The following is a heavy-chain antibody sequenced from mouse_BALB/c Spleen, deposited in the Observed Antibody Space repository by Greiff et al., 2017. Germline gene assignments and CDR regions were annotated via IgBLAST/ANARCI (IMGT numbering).Heavy chain of an antibody. Sequence: EVQRVESGGGLVKPGGSLKLSCAASGFTFSSYAMSWVRQTPEKRLEWVASISSGGSTYYPDSVKGRFTISRDNARNILYLQMSSLRSEDTAMYYCARGDYLAWFAYWGQGTLVTVSA. CDR1: GFTFSSYA. D-gene: IGHD1-1*01. V-gene: IGHV5-6-5*01. CDR3: ARGDYLAWFAY. J-gene: IGHJ3*01. CDR2: ISSGGST.